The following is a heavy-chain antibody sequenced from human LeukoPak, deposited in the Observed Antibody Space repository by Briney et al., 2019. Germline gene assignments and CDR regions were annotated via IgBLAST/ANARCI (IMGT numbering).Heavy chain of an antibody. CDR3: AREPIYGLNFDY. V-gene: IGHV3-21*01. D-gene: IGHD2/OR15-2a*01. Sequence: PGGSLRLSCAASRFTFSSYSMNWVRQAPGKGLEWVSSISSSGSYIYYADLVKGRFTISRDNANKSLYLQLNSLRAEDTAVYFCAREPIYGLNFDYWGQGTLVTVSS. CDR1: RFTFSSYS. J-gene: IGHJ4*02. CDR2: ISSSGSYI.